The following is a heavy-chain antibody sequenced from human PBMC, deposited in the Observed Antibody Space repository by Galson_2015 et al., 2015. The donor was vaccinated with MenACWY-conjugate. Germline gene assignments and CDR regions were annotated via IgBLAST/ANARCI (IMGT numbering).Heavy chain of an antibody. D-gene: IGHD3-10*01. CDR1: GFTFRTYA. V-gene: IGHV3-23*01. CDR3: AKGITTLQGITLYYYYYYMDV. CDR2: ISSGGGYTT. J-gene: IGHJ6*03. Sequence: SLRLSCAASGFTFRTYAMSWVRLAPGKGLECVSTISSGGGYTTYYADSVKGRFTISRDNSKNTLYLQMNSLSAEDTAVYFCAKGITTLQGITLYYYYYYMDVWGKGTTVTVS.